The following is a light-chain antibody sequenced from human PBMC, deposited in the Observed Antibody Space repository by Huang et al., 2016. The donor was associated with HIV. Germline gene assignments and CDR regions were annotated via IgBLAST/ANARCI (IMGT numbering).Light chain of an antibody. V-gene: IGKV3-11*01. CDR1: QSVSSY. Sequence: EIVLTQSPATLSLSPGERATLPCRASQSVSSYLAWYQQKPGQAPRLLIYDASNRATGIPARFSGSGSGTDFTLTISSLEPEDFAVYYCQQRLWMFGQGTKV. CDR2: DAS. CDR3: QQRLWM. J-gene: IGKJ1*01.